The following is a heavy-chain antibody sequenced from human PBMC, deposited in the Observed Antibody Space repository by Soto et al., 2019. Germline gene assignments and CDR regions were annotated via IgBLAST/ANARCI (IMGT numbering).Heavy chain of an antibody. CDR3: ARDGYYDFWSGVDAFDI. J-gene: IGHJ3*02. CDR2: IYYSGST. D-gene: IGHD3-3*01. Sequence: SETLSLTCTVSGGSISSYYWSWIRQPPGKGLEWIGYIYYSGSTNYNPSPKSRGTISVDTSKNQFSLKLSSVTAADTAVYYCARDGYYDFWSGVDAFDIWGQGTMVTVSS. V-gene: IGHV4-59*01. CDR1: GGSISSYY.